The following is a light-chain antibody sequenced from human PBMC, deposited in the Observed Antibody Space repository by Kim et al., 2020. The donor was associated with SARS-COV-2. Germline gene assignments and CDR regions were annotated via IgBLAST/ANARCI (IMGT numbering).Light chain of an antibody. V-gene: IGKV3D-15*01. CDR1: QSVSTN. Sequence: SPGERATLSCRASQSVSTNLAWYQQQPGQAPRLLIYGASTRATGIPARFSGSGSGTEFTLTISSLQSEDFAVYYCQQYNTWLITFGQGTRLEIK. CDR2: GAS. J-gene: IGKJ5*01. CDR3: QQYNTWLIT.